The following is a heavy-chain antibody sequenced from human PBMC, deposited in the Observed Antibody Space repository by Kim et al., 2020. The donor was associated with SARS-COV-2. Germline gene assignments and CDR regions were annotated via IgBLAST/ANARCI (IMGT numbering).Heavy chain of an antibody. V-gene: IGHV4-61*02. CDR1: GGSISSGSYY. D-gene: IGHD3-10*01. CDR2: IYTSGST. CDR3: ARGGGYYGSGSYYPTWFDP. J-gene: IGHJ5*02. Sequence: SETLSLTCTVSGGSISSGSYYWSWIRQPAGKGLEWIGRIYTSGSTNYNPSLKSRVTISVDTSKNQFSLKLSSVTAADTAVYYCARGGGYYGSGSYYPTWFDPWGQGTLVTVSS.